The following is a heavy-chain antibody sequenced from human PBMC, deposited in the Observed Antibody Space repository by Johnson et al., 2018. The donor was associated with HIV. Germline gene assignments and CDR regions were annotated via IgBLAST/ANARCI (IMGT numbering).Heavy chain of an antibody. D-gene: IGHD3-16*01. V-gene: IGHV3-9*01. CDR2: I. CDR3: ASQVRGLRLGVDAFDI. CDR1: AFPFDDHA. J-gene: IGHJ3*02. Sequence: VQLVESGGGLVQPGRSLRLSCAASAFPFDDHALHWVRQTPGKGLQWFSIILKGRFTISRDNAKNDLDLQMHSLRPEDTAVYFCASQVRGLRLGVDAFDIWGQGTMVTVSS.